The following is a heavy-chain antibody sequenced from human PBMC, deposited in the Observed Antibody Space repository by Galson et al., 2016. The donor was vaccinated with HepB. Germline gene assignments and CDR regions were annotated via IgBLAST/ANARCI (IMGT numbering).Heavy chain of an antibody. D-gene: IGHD2-2*02. V-gene: IGHV3-30*03. CDR3: ARVGGEVIPPSIRRGFDY. CDR2: ILYDGSNK. Sequence: SLRLSCAASGFTFSSYGMHWVRQATGKGLEWVAAILYDGSNKYYADSVKGRFTISRDNSKNTLYLQMNSLRGEDTAVYYCARVGGEVIPPSIRRGFDYWGQGTLVTVSS. J-gene: IGHJ4*02. CDR1: GFTFSSYG.